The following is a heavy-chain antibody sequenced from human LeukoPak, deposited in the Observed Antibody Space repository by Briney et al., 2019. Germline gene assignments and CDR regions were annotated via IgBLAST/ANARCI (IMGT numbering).Heavy chain of an antibody. V-gene: IGHV3-74*01. D-gene: IGHD3-9*01. CDR1: GFAFSTYL. CDR3: ASLGTLVP. CDR2: INTDGSIT. Sequence: GGSLRLSCAASGFAFSTYLMHWVRQAPGKGLVWVSRINTDGSITTYADSVKGRFTISRDNAKNTLYLQMNSLRDEDTAVYYCASLGTLVPWGQGTLVTVSS. J-gene: IGHJ5*02.